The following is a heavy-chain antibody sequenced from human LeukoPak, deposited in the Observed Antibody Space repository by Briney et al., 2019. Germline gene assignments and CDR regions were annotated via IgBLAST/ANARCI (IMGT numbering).Heavy chain of an antibody. CDR2: IYYSGST. Sequence: SETLSLTCTVSGGSISSYYWSWIRQPPGKGLEWIGYIYYSGSTNYNPSVKSRVTISVDTSKNQFPLKLSSVTAADTAVYYCARDQGAYWGQGTLVTVSS. CDR3: ARDQGAY. CDR1: GGSISSYY. J-gene: IGHJ4*02. V-gene: IGHV4-59*12.